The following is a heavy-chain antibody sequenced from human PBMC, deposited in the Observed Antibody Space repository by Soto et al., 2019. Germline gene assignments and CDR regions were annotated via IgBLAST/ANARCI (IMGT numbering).Heavy chain of an antibody. Sequence: QVQLQESGPGLVKPSQTLSLTCTVSGGSISSGDYYWSWIRQHPGKGLEWIGYIYYRGSTYYSPSLKSRVTISVDTSKPQFSLKLSSVTAADTAVYYCASLGYSNYDDSWGQGTLVTVSS. CDR2: IYYRGST. J-gene: IGHJ4*02. V-gene: IGHV4-31*03. CDR3: ASLGYSNYDDS. CDR1: GGSISSGDYY. D-gene: IGHD4-4*01.